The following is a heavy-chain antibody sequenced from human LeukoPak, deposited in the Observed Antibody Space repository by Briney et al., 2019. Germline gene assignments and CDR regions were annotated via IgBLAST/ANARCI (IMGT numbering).Heavy chain of an antibody. CDR3: ARRTGYSSGWRLDC. CDR2: IYPGDSDT. CDR1: GYSFTSYW. D-gene: IGHD6-19*01. Sequence: GESLKIFCKSSGYSFTSYWIGWVRQIPGKGLEWMGIIYPGDSDTRYSPSFQGQVSISADKSISTAYLQWSSLKASDTAMYYCARRTGYSSGWRLDCWSQGTLVTVSS. V-gene: IGHV5-51*01. J-gene: IGHJ4*02.